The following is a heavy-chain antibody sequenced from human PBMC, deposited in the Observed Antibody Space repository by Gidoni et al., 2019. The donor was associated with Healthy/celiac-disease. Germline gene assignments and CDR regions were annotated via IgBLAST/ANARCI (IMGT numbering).Heavy chain of an antibody. CDR1: GFTFSSYA. V-gene: IGHV3-23*01. CDR2: ISGSGGGT. D-gene: IGHD2-21*02. Sequence: EVQLLESGGGLVQPGGSLRLSCAASGFTFSSYAMSWVRPAPGKGLEWVSAISGSGGGTYYADSVKGRFTISRDNSKNTLYLQMNSLRAEDTAVYYCAKDPGPGGHIVVVTAITEDQYFQHWGQGTLVTVSS. J-gene: IGHJ1*01. CDR3: AKDPGPGGHIVVVTAITEDQYFQH.